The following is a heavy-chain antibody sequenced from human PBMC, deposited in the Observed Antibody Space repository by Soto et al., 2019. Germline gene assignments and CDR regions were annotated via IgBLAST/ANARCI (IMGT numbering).Heavy chain of an antibody. CDR3: ARVLRGVVNWFDP. CDR1: GDTFTNFG. D-gene: IGHD3-10*01. Sequence: QVHLVQSGPEVKKPGASVTVSCKASGDTFTNFGLSWVRQAPGQGLEWMGWIATYNTNRNYAQKFQGRLPMTTDTSTSTAYMELKSLGYDDTAVYYCARVLRGVVNWFDPWGQGTLVTVSS. V-gene: IGHV1-18*01. J-gene: IGHJ5*02. CDR2: IATYNTNR.